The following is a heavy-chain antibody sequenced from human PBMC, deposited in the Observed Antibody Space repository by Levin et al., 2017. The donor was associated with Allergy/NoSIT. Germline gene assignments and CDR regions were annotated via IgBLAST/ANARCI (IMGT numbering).Heavy chain of an antibody. V-gene: IGHV4-59*01. D-gene: IGHD2-21*02. CDR1: GDSISSYF. J-gene: IGHJ3*01. CDR2: IYYSGTT. CDR3: ARVVVTAVVASDAFDL. Sequence: SETLSLTCSVFGDSISSYFWTWIRQSPGKRLEWIGYIYYSGTTNYNPSLKSRVTMSMDTSKNHFSLKLTSVTAADTAIYYCARVVVTAVVASDAFDLWDQGTKVIVSS.